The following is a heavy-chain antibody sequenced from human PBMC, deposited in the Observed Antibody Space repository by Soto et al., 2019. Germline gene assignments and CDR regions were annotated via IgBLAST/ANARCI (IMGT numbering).Heavy chain of an antibody. D-gene: IGHD4-4*01. Sequence: SETLSLTCTVSGGSISSGGYYWSWIRQHPGKGLEWIGYIYYSGSTYYNPSLKSRVTISVDTSKNQFSLKLSSVTAADTAVYYCARDHGSIYSNYGAYSFNYWGQGTLVTVSS. J-gene: IGHJ4*02. CDR2: IYYSGST. CDR1: GGSISSGGYY. CDR3: ARDHGSIYSNYGAYSFNY. V-gene: IGHV4-31*03.